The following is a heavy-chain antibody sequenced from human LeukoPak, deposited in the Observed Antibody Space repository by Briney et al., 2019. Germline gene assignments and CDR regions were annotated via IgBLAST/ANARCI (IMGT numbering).Heavy chain of an antibody. D-gene: IGHD1-26*01. J-gene: IGHJ4*02. Sequence: ASVKVSCKASGYTFTGYYMHWVRQAPGQGLEWMGWINPNSGGTNYAQKFQGWVTMTRDTSISTAYMELSRLRSDDTAVYYCAREGVRGATTHFDYWGQGTLVTVSS. CDR1: GYTFTGYY. V-gene: IGHV1-2*04. CDR3: AREGVRGATTHFDY. CDR2: INPNSGGT.